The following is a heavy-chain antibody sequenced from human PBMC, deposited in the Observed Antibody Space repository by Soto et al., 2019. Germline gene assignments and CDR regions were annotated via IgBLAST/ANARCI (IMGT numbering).Heavy chain of an antibody. CDR2: IHYSGSA. CDR1: GSSIIGYY. Sequence: SSETLSLTCTFSGSSIIGYYWTWIRQSPERGLEWIGYIHYSGSANYNPSLNRRLTMSVDRSKSQFSMKLASVTAADTAVYYCARGGCGSGLNWCDPWGQGNLGIVSS. J-gene: IGHJ5*02. CDR3: ARGGCGSGLNWCDP. D-gene: IGHD6-19*01. V-gene: IGHV4-59*12.